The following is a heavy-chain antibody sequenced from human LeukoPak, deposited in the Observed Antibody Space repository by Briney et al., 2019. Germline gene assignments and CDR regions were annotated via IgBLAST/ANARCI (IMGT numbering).Heavy chain of an antibody. Sequence: SETLSLTCTVSGGSISSYYWSWIRQPPGKGLEWIGYIYYSGSTNYNPSLKSRVTISVDKSKNQFSLKLSSVTAADTAVYYCARGGNDSSGYLAYWGQGTLVTVSS. CDR1: GGSISSYY. J-gene: IGHJ4*02. D-gene: IGHD3-22*01. CDR2: IYYSGST. CDR3: ARGGNDSSGYLAY. V-gene: IGHV4-59*12.